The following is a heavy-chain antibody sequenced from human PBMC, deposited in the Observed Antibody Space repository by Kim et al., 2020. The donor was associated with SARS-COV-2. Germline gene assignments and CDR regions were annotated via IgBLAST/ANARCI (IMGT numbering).Heavy chain of an antibody. Sequence: GGSLRLSCAASGFTFSSYAMSWVRQAPGKGLEWVSAISGSGGSTYYADSVKGRFTISRDNSKNTLYLQMNSLRAEDTAVYYCAKPYYYDSSGYWVTGLDPWGQGTLVTVSS. V-gene: IGHV3-23*01. J-gene: IGHJ5*02. CDR1: GFTFSSYA. CDR2: ISGSGGST. D-gene: IGHD3-22*01. CDR3: AKPYYYDSSGYWVTGLDP.